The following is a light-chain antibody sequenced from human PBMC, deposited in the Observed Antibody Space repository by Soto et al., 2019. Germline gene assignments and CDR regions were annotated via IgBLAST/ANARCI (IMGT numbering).Light chain of an antibody. CDR2: GAS. CDR3: QQYESSQT. J-gene: IGKJ1*01. V-gene: IGKV3-20*01. Sequence: EIVLTQSPGTLSLSTGERATLSCRASQSVSSRYLAWYQQKPGQAPKVLIYGASTRATGIPDRFSGSGSGTDFTLTISRLEPEDFALYYCQQYESSQTFGQGTKVEMK. CDR1: QSVSSRY.